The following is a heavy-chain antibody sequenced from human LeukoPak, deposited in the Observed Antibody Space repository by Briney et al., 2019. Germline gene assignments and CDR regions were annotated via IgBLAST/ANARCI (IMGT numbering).Heavy chain of an antibody. V-gene: IGHV3-30*18. CDR3: AKQLGYCSDGSCYFPY. CDR2: ISYDGNNK. D-gene: IGHD2-15*01. CDR1: GFTFNSYG. J-gene: IGHJ4*02. Sequence: GGSLRLSCAASGFTFNSYGMHWVRQAPGKGLEWVALISYDGNNKFYADSVKGRFAISRDNSKSTLCLQMNSLRAEDTAVYYCAKQLGYCSDGSCYFPYWGQGTLVTVSS.